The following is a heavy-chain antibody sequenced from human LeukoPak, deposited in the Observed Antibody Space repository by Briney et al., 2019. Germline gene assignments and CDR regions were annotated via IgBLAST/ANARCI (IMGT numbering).Heavy chain of an antibody. CDR2: IIPIFDTA. J-gene: IGHJ6*03. CDR1: GGTFSSYT. CDR3: ARAGPPSRDYYYYMDV. Sequence: ASVKVSCEASGGTFSSYTISWVRQAPGQGLEWMGGIIPIFDTADYAQKFQGRVTITADESTGTVYMELNTLRSEDTAVYYCARAGPPSRDYYYYMDVWGTGTMVTVAS. V-gene: IGHV1-69*13.